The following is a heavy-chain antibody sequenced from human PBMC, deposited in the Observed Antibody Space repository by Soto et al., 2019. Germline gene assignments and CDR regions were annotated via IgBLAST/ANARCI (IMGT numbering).Heavy chain of an antibody. V-gene: IGHV4-39*01. CDR2: IYYDGST. J-gene: IGHJ4*02. D-gene: IGHD2-15*01. Sequence: SETLSLTCAVSGGYISGSYYYWGWLRQPPGKGLAWIASIYYDGSTYYNPSLKSRVTISIDTSKNQFSLRLRSVTAADTAIYYCAKVVVAATRHTDFDSWGQGTLVTVAP. CDR3: AKVVVAATRHTDFDS. CDR1: GGYISGSYYY.